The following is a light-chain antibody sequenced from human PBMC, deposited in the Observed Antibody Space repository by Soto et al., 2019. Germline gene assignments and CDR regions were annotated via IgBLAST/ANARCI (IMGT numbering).Light chain of an antibody. CDR2: GAS. Sequence: EIVLTQSPGTLSLSPGERATLSCRASQSVSSSYLAWYQQKPGQAPRLLIYGASSRATGIPDRFSGSGSGTDFTLTISRLEPVDFAVYYCQQDCSSAPWTFGQGTKVEIK. CDR3: QQDCSSAPWT. V-gene: IGKV3-20*01. J-gene: IGKJ1*01. CDR1: QSVSSSY.